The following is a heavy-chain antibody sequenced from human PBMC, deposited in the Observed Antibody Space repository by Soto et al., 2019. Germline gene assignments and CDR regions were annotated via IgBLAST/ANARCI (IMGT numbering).Heavy chain of an antibody. CDR3: ARSVRFLAWLPVGEYYYYYGMDV. J-gene: IGHJ6*02. D-gene: IGHD3-3*01. CDR2: ISSSSSYI. CDR1: GFTFSSYS. V-gene: IGHV3-21*01. Sequence: EVQLVESGGGLVKPGGSLRLSCAASGFTFSSYSMNWVRQAPGKGLECVSSISSSSSYIYYADSVKGRFTISRDNAKNSLYLPMSSVRAEDMGVYYCARSVRFLAWLPVGEYYYYYGMDVWCQGTTVTVSS.